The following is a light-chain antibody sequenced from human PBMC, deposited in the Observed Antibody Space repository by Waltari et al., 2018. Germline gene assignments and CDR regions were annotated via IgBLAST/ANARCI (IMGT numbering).Light chain of an antibody. CDR1: QTIMTTY. J-gene: IGKJ4*01. CDR2: GTF. V-gene: IGKV3-20*01. Sequence: DIVLTHSPGTLSLSPGEGATLSCRTSQTIMTTYLSWYQQKPGQAPPLLIYGTFTRATGIPDRFTGSGSGTHFSLTISSLEPEDFSTYYCQQYDISPLTFGGGTKVEIK. CDR3: QQYDISPLT.